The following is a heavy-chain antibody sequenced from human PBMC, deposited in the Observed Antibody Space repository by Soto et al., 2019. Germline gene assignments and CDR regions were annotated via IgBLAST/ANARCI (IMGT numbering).Heavy chain of an antibody. CDR2: ISYDGSNK. CDR1: GFTFSSYG. Sequence: QVQLVESGGGVVQPGRSLRLSCAASGFTFSSYGMHWVRQAPGKGLEWVAVISYDGSNKYYADSAKGRFTISRDNSKNTVYLQMNSLRAEDRAVYYCAKEVYRRTGTTRGHYYYGMDVWGQGTTVTVSS. CDR3: AKEVYRRTGTTRGHYYYGMDV. J-gene: IGHJ6*02. V-gene: IGHV3-30*18. D-gene: IGHD1-1*01.